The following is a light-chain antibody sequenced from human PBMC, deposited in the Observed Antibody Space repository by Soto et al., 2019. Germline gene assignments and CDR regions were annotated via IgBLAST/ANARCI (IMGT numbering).Light chain of an antibody. CDR2: WAS. CDR3: QQYYSTPLT. CDR1: QRVLYSSNNKNY. V-gene: IGKV4-1*01. Sequence: DIVMTQSPDSLAVSLGERATINCKSSQRVLYSSNNKNYLAWYQQKPGQPPKLLIYWASTRESGVPDRFSGSGSGTDFTLTISSLQAEAVAVYYCQQYYSTPLTFGGGTKVEIK. J-gene: IGKJ4*01.